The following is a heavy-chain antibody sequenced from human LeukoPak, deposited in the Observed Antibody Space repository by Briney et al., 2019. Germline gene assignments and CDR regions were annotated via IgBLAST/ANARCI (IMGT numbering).Heavy chain of an antibody. V-gene: IGHV5-51*01. J-gene: IGHJ4*02. CDR3: ARRNGRPLDY. CDR1: GYSFTSYW. Sequence: GESLKVSCKGSGYSFTSYWIAWVRQMPGKGLEWMGIIYPGDSDTTYSPSFQGQVTISADKSTSTAFLQWSSLKASDTAMYYCARRNGRPLDYWGQGTLVTVSS. D-gene: IGHD2-8*01. CDR2: IYPGDSDT.